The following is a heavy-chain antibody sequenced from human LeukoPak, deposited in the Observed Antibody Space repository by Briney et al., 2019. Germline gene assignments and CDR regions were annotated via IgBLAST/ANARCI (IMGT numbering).Heavy chain of an antibody. CDR2: ISSSSYI. CDR1: GFTFSSYS. Sequence: GGSLRLSCAASGFTFSSYSMNWVRQAPGKGLEWVSSISSSSYIYYADSVKGRFTISRDNAKNSLYLQMNSLRAEDTAVYYCASLNIVVVPAARVPLYMDVWGKGTTVTVSS. CDR3: ASLNIVVVPAARVPLYMDV. D-gene: IGHD2-2*01. J-gene: IGHJ6*03. V-gene: IGHV3-21*01.